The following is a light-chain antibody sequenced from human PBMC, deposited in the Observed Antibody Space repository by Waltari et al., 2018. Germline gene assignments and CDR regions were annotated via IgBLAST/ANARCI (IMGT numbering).Light chain of an antibody. Sequence: EIVLTQSPGTLSFSPGERATLSCRASQSVGRYLAWYQQKPGQAPRFLINDASTTATGIADRLCGRRAGTDFSLTISRLESEDFTVYYCQKYVNLPATFGQGTKVESK. CDR3: QKYVNLPAT. CDR2: DAS. V-gene: IGKV3-20*01. J-gene: IGKJ1*01. CDR1: QSVGRY.